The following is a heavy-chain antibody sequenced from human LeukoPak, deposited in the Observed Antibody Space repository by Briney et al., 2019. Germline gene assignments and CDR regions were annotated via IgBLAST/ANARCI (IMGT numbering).Heavy chain of an antibody. CDR3: ASSLMVGRYYDSGYYFDY. CDR1: GFTFSSYG. V-gene: IGHV3-33*01. Sequence: GGSLRLSCAASGFTFSSYGMHWVRQAPGKGLEWVAVIWYDGSNKYYADSVKGRFTISRDNSKNTLYLQMNSLRDEDTAVYYCASSLMVGRYYDSGYYFDYWGRGALVTVSS. CDR2: IWYDGSNK. D-gene: IGHD3-22*01. J-gene: IGHJ4*02.